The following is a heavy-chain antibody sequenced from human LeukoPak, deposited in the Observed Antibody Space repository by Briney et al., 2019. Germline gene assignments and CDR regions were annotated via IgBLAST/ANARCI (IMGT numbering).Heavy chain of an antibody. CDR3: ARDPNGTFPFDF. D-gene: IGHD1-26*01. CDR1: GDSVSINSAA. V-gene: IGHV6-1*01. CDR2: TYYRSKWYN. J-gene: IGHJ4*02. Sequence: SQPLSLTCAISGDSVSINSAAWNWIRQSPSRVLEWLGRTYYRSKWYNEYAPSGKSRITINPDTSKKQFSLQLNSVTLGDTAFYYCARDPNGTFPFDFWGQRTLDSVSS.